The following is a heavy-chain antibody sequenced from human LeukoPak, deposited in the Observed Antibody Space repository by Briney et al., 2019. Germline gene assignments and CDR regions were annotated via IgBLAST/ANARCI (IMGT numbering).Heavy chain of an antibody. Sequence: GGSLRLSCAASGFTFSSYWMHWVRQAPGKGLAWVSRINSDGSSTSYADSVKGRFTISRDNAKNTLYLQMNSLRAEDTAVYYCARDFSYYDSSGYYDYFDYWGQGTLVTVSS. CDR2: INSDGSST. D-gene: IGHD3-22*01. CDR1: GFTFSSYW. J-gene: IGHJ4*02. CDR3: ARDFSYYDSSGYYDYFDY. V-gene: IGHV3-74*01.